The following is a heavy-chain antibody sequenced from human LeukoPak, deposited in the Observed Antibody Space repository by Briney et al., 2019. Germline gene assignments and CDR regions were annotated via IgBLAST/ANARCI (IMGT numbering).Heavy chain of an antibody. J-gene: IGHJ3*02. V-gene: IGHV3-49*04. CDR3: TRDALRGSGLFSGDAFDI. Sequence: GGSLRLSCTTSGFTFGDYAMSWVRQAPGKGLEWLGFVRSKTYGGTTEYAASVKGRFAISRDDSKSIAYLQINSLITEDTAMYYCTRDALRGSGLFSGDAFDIWGQGTVVTVSS. CDR1: GFTFGDYA. CDR2: VRSKTYGGTT. D-gene: IGHD5-12*01.